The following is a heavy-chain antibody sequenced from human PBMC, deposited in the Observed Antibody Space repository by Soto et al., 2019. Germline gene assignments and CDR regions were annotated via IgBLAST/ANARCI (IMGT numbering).Heavy chain of an antibody. V-gene: IGHV3-64*01. CDR1: GFTFSSYD. J-gene: IGHJ4*02. Sequence: EVQLAESGGGMVQPGGSLRLSCVASGFTFSSYDMHWVRQAPGKGLEYVSSISSNGGTTYYGNSVKGRFTISRDNSKNTLYLQMGSLRAEDMAVYYCVRRMSGKYDYWGQGTLVTVSS. CDR3: VRRMSGKYDY. CDR2: ISSNGGTT. D-gene: IGHD3-10*01.